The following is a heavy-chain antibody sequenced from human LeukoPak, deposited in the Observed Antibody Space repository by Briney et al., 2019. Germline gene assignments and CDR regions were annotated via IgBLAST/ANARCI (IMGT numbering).Heavy chain of an antibody. CDR3: ARDFKSGYVDS. V-gene: IGHV3-33*01. CDR1: GFTVSNYG. D-gene: IGHD3-3*01. Sequence: PGGSLRLSCAASGFTVSNYGMHWVRQAPGKGMEWVAVIYEDGSKKYFADSVKGRFPISRDNSKNTVVLQMNSLRGEDTAVYYCARDFKSGYVDSWGQGTLVTVSS. J-gene: IGHJ4*02. CDR2: IYEDGSKK.